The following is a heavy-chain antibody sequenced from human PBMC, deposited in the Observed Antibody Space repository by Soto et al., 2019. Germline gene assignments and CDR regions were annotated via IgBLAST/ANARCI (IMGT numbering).Heavy chain of an antibody. CDR1: GGTFNTYS. J-gene: IGHJ3*02. CDR3: TIGSWSGEVFDI. D-gene: IGHD2-21*01. Sequence: QVQLVQSGAEVEKPGSSVKVSCKDSGGTFNTYSMFWVRQAPGQGLEWMGRIIPMLGVRNYAQRFQDRVTITADKSTATVHMELSSLSSEDTALYYCTIGSWSGEVFDIWGQGTMVTVSS. V-gene: IGHV1-69*02. CDR2: IIPMLGVR.